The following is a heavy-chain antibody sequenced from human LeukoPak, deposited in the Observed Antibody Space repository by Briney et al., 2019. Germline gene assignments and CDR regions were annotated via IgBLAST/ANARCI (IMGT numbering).Heavy chain of an antibody. Sequence: GGSLRLSCAASGFTFSNYATHWVRQAPGMGLEWVAAILYDGTIKYYADSVKGRFTISRDNAKNSLYLQMNSLRAEDTAVYYCARDVDTAMVTGHYSDYWGQGTLVTVSS. V-gene: IGHV3-30-3*01. CDR1: GFTFSNYA. D-gene: IGHD5-18*01. CDR3: ARDVDTAMVTGHYSDY. CDR2: ILYDGTIK. J-gene: IGHJ4*02.